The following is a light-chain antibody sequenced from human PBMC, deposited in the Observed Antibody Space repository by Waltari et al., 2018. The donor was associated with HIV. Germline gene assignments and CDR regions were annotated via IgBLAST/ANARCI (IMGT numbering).Light chain of an antibody. V-gene: IGLV7-46*01. Sequence: TQEPSLTVSPGGTVTLTCGSSTGAVTSGHYPYWFQQKPGQAPRTLIYDTSNKHSWTPARFSGSLLGGKAALTLSGAQPEDEAEYYCLLSYSGARPYNYVFGTGTKVTVL. CDR3: LLSYSGARPYNYV. CDR2: DTS. CDR1: TGAVTSGHY. J-gene: IGLJ1*01.